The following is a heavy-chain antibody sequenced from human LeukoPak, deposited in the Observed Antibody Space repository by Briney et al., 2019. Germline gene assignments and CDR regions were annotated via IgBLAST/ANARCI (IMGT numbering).Heavy chain of an antibody. D-gene: IGHD6-6*01. J-gene: IGHJ3*02. CDR2: INPNSGGT. CDR1: GYTFNGYY. V-gene: IGHV1-2*02. Sequence: GASVKVSYKASGYTFNGYYMHWVRKAPGQGLEWMGWINPNSGGTNYAQKFQGRVTMTRDTSISTAYMELGRLRSDDTAVYYCARVRASIAERRNAFDIWGQGTMVTVSS. CDR3: ARVRASIAERRNAFDI.